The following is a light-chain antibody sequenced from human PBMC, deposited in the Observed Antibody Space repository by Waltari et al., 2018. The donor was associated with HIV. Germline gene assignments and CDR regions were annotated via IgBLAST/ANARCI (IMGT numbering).Light chain of an antibody. Sequence: IVLTQSPGTLSLSPGERATLSCRASQSVSSRSLAWYQQRPGQAPRLLISGASSRATGIPDRFSGSGSGTDFSLTISRLEPEDFAVYYCQQYATSPRTFGQGTKVEIK. CDR2: GAS. CDR3: QQYATSPRT. V-gene: IGKV3-20*01. CDR1: QSVSSRS. J-gene: IGKJ1*01.